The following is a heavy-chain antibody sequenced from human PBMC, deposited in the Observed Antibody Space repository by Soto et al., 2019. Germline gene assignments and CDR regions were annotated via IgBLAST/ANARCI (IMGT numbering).Heavy chain of an antibody. D-gene: IGHD2-15*01. CDR1: GFTFSSYA. J-gene: IGHJ4*02. CDR3: ARGQRGCSGGSCYSDY. V-gene: IGHV3-23*01. Sequence: PGGSLRLSCAASGFTFSSYAMSWVRQAPGKGLEWVSAISGSGGSTYYADSVKGRFTISRDNSKNTLYLQMNSLRAEDTAVYYCARGQRGCSGGSCYSDYWGQGTLVTVSS. CDR2: ISGSGGST.